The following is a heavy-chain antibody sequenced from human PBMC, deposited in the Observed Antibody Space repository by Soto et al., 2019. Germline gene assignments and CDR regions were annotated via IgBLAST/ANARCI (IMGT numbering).Heavy chain of an antibody. J-gene: IGHJ5*02. Sequence: GGSLRLSCAASGFTFSSYAMSWVRQAPGKGLEWVSAISGSGGSTYYADSVKGRFTISRDNSKNTLYLQMNSLRAEDTAVYYCAKDLGYCSSTSCQTNNWFDPWGQGTLVTVSS. CDR3: AKDLGYCSSTSCQTNNWFDP. V-gene: IGHV3-23*01. CDR1: GFTFSSYA. D-gene: IGHD2-2*03. CDR2: ISGSGGST.